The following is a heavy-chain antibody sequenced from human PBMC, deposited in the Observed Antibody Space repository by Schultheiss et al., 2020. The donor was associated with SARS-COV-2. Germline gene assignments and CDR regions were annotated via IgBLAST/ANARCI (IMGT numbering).Heavy chain of an antibody. V-gene: IGHV3-66*01. CDR3: ARVSAVGQRYGMDV. Sequence: GGSLRLSCEAFGFTVSSNSMSWVRQAPGKGLEWVSIIHSGGYTYYTDSVKGRVTISRDNSKNTLYLQMNSLRAEDTAVYYCARVSAVGQRYGMDVWGQGTTVTVSS. D-gene: IGHD1-1*01. CDR1: GFTVSSNS. J-gene: IGHJ6*02. CDR2: IHSGGYT.